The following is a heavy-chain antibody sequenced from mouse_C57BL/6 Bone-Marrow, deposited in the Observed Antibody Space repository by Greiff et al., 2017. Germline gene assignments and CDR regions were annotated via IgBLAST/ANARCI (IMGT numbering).Heavy chain of an antibody. CDR3: ARVGYGCFDV. CDR1: GYTFTSYG. V-gene: IGHV1-58*01. J-gene: IGHJ1*03. CDR2: IYPGNGYT. D-gene: IGHD2-2*01. Sequence: VQLQQSGAELVRPGSSVKMSCKTSGYTFTSYGINWVKQRPGQGLEWIGYIYPGNGYTEYNEKFKGKATLTSDTSSSTAYMQLSSLTSEDSAISFCARVGYGCFDVWGTGTTVTVSS.